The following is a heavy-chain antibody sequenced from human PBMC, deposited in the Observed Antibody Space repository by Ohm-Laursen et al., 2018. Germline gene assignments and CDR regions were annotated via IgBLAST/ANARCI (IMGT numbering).Heavy chain of an antibody. V-gene: IGHV3-11*01. CDR3: AKKGYGGSSYYPDY. Sequence: SLRLSCAATGFIFSDYYMSWIRQAPGRGLEWVSYISNTGSTIYYTDSVKGRFTISRDNAKNSLYLQMNSLRAEDTAVYYCAKKGYGGSSYYPDYWGQGTLVTVSS. CDR2: ISNTGSTI. J-gene: IGHJ4*02. CDR1: GFIFSDYY. D-gene: IGHD3-22*01.